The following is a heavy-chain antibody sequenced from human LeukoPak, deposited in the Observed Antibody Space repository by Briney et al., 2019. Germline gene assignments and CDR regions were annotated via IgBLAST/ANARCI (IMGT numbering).Heavy chain of an antibody. Sequence: GGSLRLSCAASGFTFRSSAMSWVRQAPGKGLEWVSAISDSGGRTYYADSVKGRFTISRDNSKNTLYLQMNSLRAEDTAVYYCAKGRMVYGYWGQGTLVTVSS. J-gene: IGHJ4*02. CDR3: AKGRMVYGY. D-gene: IGHD2-8*01. CDR2: ISDSGGRT. CDR1: GFTFRSSA. V-gene: IGHV3-23*01.